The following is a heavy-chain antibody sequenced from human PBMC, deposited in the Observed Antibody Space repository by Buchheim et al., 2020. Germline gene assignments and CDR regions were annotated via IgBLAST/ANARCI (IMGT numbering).Heavy chain of an antibody. J-gene: IGHJ4*02. V-gene: IGHV3-48*01. Sequence: EVQLVESGGGLVQPGGSLRLSCAASGFTFSSYSMNWVRQAPGKGLEWVSYISSSSSTIYYADSVKGRFTISRDNDKNSRVLPMNSLRAEDTAVYYCARGAAAHFDYWGQGTL. CDR1: GFTFSSYS. CDR3: ARGAAAHFDY. D-gene: IGHD6-13*01. CDR2: ISSSSSTI.